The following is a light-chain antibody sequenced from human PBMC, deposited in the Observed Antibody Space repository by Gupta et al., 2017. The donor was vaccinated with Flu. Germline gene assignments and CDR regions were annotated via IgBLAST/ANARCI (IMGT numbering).Light chain of an antibody. J-gene: IGLJ3*02. V-gene: IGLV1-47*01. CDR3: ATWDDSVSGRV. Sequence: QSVLTQPPSASGTPGQRVTVSCSGSNSNIGINYVYWYQQLPGTAPKLLVYRNNQRPSGVADLFSGAKSGTSASLASSGLRAEEEADYYCATWDDSVSGRVFGGGTKLTVL. CDR1: NSNIGINY. CDR2: RNN.